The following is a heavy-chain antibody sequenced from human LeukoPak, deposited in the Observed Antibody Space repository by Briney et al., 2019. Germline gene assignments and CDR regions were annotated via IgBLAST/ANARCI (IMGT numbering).Heavy chain of an antibody. V-gene: IGHV4-61*01. CDR3: ARGASYNWNLYYYYYYMDV. J-gene: IGHJ6*03. D-gene: IGHD1-20*01. Sequence: PSETLSLTCTVSGGSVSTGSAFLSWIRQPPGKGLEWIGYIYYSGSTNYNPSLKSRVTISVDRSKNQFSLKLSSVTAADTAVYYRARGASYNWNLYYYYYYMDVWGKGTTVTVSS. CDR1: GGSVSTGSAF. CDR2: IYYSGST.